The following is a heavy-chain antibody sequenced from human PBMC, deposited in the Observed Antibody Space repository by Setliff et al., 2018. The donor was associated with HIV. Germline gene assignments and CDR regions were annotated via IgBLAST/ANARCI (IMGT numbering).Heavy chain of an antibody. J-gene: IGHJ1*01. V-gene: IGHV1-2*02. CDR3: VRGVTRDISGYYRDEYFQH. CDR2: INPNSGAT. CDR1: GYTFSGYY. D-gene: IGHD3-22*01. Sequence: ASVKVSCKASGYTFSGYYLHWVRRAPGQGLEWMGWINPNSGATNYAQSFQGRVTLTTDTSTNTAYMEMRTLRSDDTAVYYCVRGVTRDISGYYRDEYFQHWGQGTPVTVSS.